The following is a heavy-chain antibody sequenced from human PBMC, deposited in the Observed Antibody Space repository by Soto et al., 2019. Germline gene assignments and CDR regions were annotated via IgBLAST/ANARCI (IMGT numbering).Heavy chain of an antibody. Sequence: GGSLRLSCAASGVIFNKAWINWVRQAPGKGLEWVGRIKSKTDGGTPDFAAPVKGRFAISRDDSKSVVYLQMNSLKVEDTGIYYCARVMPVEVAARTIDYWGQGTLVTVSS. CDR3: ARVMPVEVAARTIDY. CDR2: IKSKTDGGTP. D-gene: IGHD2-15*01. J-gene: IGHJ4*02. CDR1: GVIFNKAW. V-gene: IGHV3-15*07.